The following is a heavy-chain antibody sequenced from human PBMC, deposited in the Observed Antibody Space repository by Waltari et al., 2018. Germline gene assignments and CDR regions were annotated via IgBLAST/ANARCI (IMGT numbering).Heavy chain of an antibody. CDR2: IYASGST. D-gene: IGHD3-3*01. CDR3: ARDITDNLSSDYDFWSGYPPYYYYGMDV. CDR1: GGSISSYY. Sequence: QVQLQESGPGLVKPSETLSLTCTAPGGSISSYYWSWIRPPDGKGREWSGRIYASGSTNYNPSLKSRVTMSVDTSKNQFSLKLSSVTAADTAVYYCARDITDNLSSDYDFWSGYPPYYYYGMDVWGQGTTVTVSS. V-gene: IGHV4-4*07. J-gene: IGHJ6*02.